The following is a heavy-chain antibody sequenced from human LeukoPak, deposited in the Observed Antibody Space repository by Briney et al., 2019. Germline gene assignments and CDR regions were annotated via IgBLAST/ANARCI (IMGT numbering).Heavy chain of an antibody. CDR2: ISGSGGST. V-gene: IGHV3-23*01. CDR1: GFTFSSSA. D-gene: IGHD6-19*01. J-gene: IGHJ4*02. CDR3: AKVLSSGWFIDYFDY. Sequence: GGSLRLSCVASGFTFSSSAMSWVRQAPGKGLEWVSAISGSGGSTYYADSVKGRFTISRDNSKNTLYLQMNSLRAEDTAVYYCAKVLSSGWFIDYFDYWGQGTLVTVSS.